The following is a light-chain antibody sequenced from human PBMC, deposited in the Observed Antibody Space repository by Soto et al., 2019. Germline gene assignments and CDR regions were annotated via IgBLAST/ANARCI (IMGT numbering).Light chain of an antibody. CDR1: QSLSSSY. CDR3: QHYGTSPLT. Sequence: EFVLTQSPGTLSLSPGERATLSCRASQSLSSSYFAWYQKNPGQAPRLLIYGVSSRATGIPDRFSGSGSGTDFTLTISSLEPEDFAVYFCQHYGTSPLTFGQGTKVEIK. J-gene: IGKJ1*01. V-gene: IGKV3-20*01. CDR2: GVS.